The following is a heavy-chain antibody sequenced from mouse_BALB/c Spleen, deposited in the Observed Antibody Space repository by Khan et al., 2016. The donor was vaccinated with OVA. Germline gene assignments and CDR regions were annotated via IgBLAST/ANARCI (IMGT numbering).Heavy chain of an antibody. CDR3: ARVYGGDFDY. V-gene: IGHV3-2*02. J-gene: IGHJ2*01. CDR1: GYSIASDYA. D-gene: IGHD1-1*01. Sequence: VQLKQSGPGLVEPSQSLSLTCTVTGYSIASDYAWNWIRQFPGNKLEWMGFISYSGNTNYNPSLKSRISITRDTSKNQFFLQLNSVTSEDTATYYCARVYGGDFDYWGQGTTLTVSS. CDR2: ISYSGNT.